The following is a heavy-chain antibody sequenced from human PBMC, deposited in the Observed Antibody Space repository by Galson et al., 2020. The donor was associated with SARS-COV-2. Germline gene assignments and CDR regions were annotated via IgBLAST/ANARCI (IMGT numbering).Heavy chain of an antibody. J-gene: IGHJ3*02. D-gene: IGHD1-26*01. CDR3: AKNKRDLLDAFDI. V-gene: IGHV3-23*01. Sequence: GGSLRLSCGASGLTFSFYAMSWVHQAPGKGLEWVSVISGSGDSTYYVDSVKGRFTISRDNSKNTLFLQMNSLRAEDTAVYYCAKNKRDLLDAFDIWGQGTMVTVSS. CDR1: GLTFSFYA. CDR2: ISGSGDST.